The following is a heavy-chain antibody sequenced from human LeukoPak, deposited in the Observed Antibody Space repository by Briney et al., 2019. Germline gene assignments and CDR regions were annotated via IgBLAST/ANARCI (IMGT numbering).Heavy chain of an antibody. CDR2: IYTSGSA. V-gene: IGHV4-61*02. J-gene: IGHJ5*02. CDR3: ARGRGHIVVVTAIKKYNWFDP. CDR1: GGSISSGRYY. D-gene: IGHD2-21*02. Sequence: TSQTLSLTCTVSGGSISSGRYYWSWIRQPAGKGLEWIGRIYTSGSADYNPSLKSRVTISVDTSKNQFSLKLSSVTAADTAVYYCARGRGHIVVVTAIKKYNWFDPWGQGTLVTVSS.